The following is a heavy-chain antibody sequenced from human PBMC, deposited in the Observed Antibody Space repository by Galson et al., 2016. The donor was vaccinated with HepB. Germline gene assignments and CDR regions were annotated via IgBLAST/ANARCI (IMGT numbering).Heavy chain of an antibody. Sequence: SVKVSCKASGGTFSSNVFSWVRLAPGQGLEWLGGIIPSFAKPSYAQKFQGRVTMTADESTTTAYMELTGLRSEDKAIYYCSTEGDLLGGLHFWGQGTLVTVSS. CDR2: IIPSFAKP. D-gene: IGHD3-3*01. CDR3: STEGDLLGGLHF. J-gene: IGHJ4*02. CDR1: GGTFSSNV. V-gene: IGHV1-69*13.